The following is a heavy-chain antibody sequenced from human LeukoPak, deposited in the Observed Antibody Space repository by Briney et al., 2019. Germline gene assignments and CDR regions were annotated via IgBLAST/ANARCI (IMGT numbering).Heavy chain of an antibody. J-gene: IGHJ5*02. CDR3: ARDRGYCSGGSCLNWFDP. CDR2: IKQDGSEK. D-gene: IGHD2-15*01. V-gene: IGHV3-7*01. Sequence: GGSLRLSCAASGFTFSSYVLSWSGRPPGEGRGGWAKIKQDGSEKYYVDSVKGRFTISRDNAKNSLYLQMNSLRAEDTAVYYCARDRGYCSGGSCLNWFDPWGQGTLVTVSS. CDR1: GFTFSSYV.